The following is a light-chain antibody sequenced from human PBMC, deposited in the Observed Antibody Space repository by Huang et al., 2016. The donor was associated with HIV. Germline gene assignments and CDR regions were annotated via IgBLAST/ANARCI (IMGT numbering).Light chain of an antibody. CDR3: LQYSTWPPVT. CDR2: GAS. J-gene: IGKJ5*01. Sequence: EMLMTQSPATLSVSPGDRATLSCRASQHIRSNLAWYQQKPGQGPRLLIYGASTRATGIPARFSGSGSGTEFTLTISSLQSEDFVVYYCLQYSTWPPVTFGQGTRLEI. CDR1: QHIRSN. V-gene: IGKV3D-15*01.